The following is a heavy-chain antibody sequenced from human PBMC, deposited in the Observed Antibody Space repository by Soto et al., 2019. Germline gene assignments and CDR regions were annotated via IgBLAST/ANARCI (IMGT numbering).Heavy chain of an antibody. CDR1: GFTFGSYA. CDR2: AGPSGSST. V-gene: IGHV3-23*01. CDR3: ARTYYYDSTGYYRTFDY. D-gene: IGHD3-22*01. J-gene: IGHJ4*02. Sequence: VSLRLSCAASGFTFGSYAMSWVRLAPGKGLEWVSVAGPSGSSTFYADSVRGRSTISRDNVENTLYLQMNSLRVADTALYFCARTYYYDSTGYYRTFDYWGQGTLVTVSS.